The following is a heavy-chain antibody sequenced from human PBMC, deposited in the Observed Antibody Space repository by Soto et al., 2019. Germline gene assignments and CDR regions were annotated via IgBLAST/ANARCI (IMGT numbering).Heavy chain of an antibody. CDR1: GGSISSSNW. J-gene: IGHJ5*02. CDR3: ARSVFP. Sequence: SETLSLTCAVSGGSISSSNWWSWVRQPPGKGLEWIGEIYYSGSTYYNPSLKSRVTISVDTSKNQFSLKLSSVTAAGTAVYYCARSVFPWGQGTLVTVSS. V-gene: IGHV4-4*02. CDR2: IYYSGST.